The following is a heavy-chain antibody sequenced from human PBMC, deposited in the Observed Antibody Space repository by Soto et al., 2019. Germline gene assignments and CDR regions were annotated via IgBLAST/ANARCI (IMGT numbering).Heavy chain of an antibody. J-gene: IGHJ4*02. D-gene: IGHD2-2*01. CDR3: ARDGGERCSSTSCYTTDSGYGPRKLVAKYQD. V-gene: IGHV1-69*04. CDR2: IIPILGIA. CDR1: GGTFSSYT. Sequence: ASVKVSCKASGGTFSSYTISWVRQAPGQGLEWMGRIIPILGIANYAQKFQGRVTITADKSTSTAYMELGSLRSEDTAGYYCARDGGERCSSTSCYTTDSGYGPRKLVAKYQDWGQGTLVTVSS.